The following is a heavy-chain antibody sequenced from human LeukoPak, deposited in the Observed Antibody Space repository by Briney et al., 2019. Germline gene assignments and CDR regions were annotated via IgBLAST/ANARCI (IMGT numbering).Heavy chain of an antibody. Sequence: ASVKVSCKASGYTFTGYYMHWVRQAPGQGLEWMGWINPNSGGTNYAQKFQGRVTMTRDTSISTAYMELSRLRSDDTAVYYCARARAYCSGGRCYSGRWFDPWGQGTLVTVSS. CDR3: ARARAYCSGGRCYSGRWFDP. CDR2: INPNSGGT. J-gene: IGHJ5*02. D-gene: IGHD2-15*01. V-gene: IGHV1-2*02. CDR1: GYTFTGYY.